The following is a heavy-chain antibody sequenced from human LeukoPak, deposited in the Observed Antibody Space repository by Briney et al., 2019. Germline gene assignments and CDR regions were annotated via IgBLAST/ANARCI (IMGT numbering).Heavy chain of an antibody. J-gene: IGHJ4*02. V-gene: IGHV3-48*03. CDR1: GFTFSSYE. D-gene: IGHD2-2*03. CDR2: ISSSGSTI. CDR3: AKDSGWIEFDD. Sequence: GGSLRLSCAASGFTFSSYEMNWVRQAPGKGLEWVSYISSSGSTIYYADSVKGRFTISRDNAKNSLYLQMNSLGAEDTAVYYCAKDSGWIEFDDWGQGTLVTVSS.